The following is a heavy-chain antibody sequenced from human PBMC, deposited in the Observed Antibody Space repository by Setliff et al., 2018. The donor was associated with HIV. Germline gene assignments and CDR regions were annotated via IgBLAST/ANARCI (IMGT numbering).Heavy chain of an antibody. CDR1: GYTFTGCY. J-gene: IGHJ4*02. V-gene: IGHV1-2*02. Sequence: GASVKVSCKTSGYTFTGCYVHWVRQAPGQGLEWMRWISPNSGGTNSAQKFQGRVTMTRDTSITTAYMELSRLSSDDTAVYYCARVFGVRQAFDNWGQGTRVTVSS. CDR2: ISPNSGGT. CDR3: ARVFGVRQAFDN. D-gene: IGHD3-10*02.